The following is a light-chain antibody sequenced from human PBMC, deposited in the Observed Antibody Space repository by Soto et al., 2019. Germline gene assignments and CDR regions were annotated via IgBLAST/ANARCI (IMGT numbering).Light chain of an antibody. CDR2: WAS. J-gene: IGKJ4*01. CDR3: QQYYSSSLT. V-gene: IGKV4-1*01. Sequence: DIVMTQSPDSLAVSLGERPTINCKSSQSVLYSSNNKNHLAWYQQKPGQPPKLLIYWASTRDSGVPDRFSGSGSGTDFTLTISSLQAEDLAVYYCQQYYSSSLTFGGGTKVDIK. CDR1: QSVLYSSNNKNH.